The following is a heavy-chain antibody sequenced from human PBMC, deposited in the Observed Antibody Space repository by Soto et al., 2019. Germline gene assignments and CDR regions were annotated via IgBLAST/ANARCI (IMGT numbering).Heavy chain of an antibody. J-gene: IGHJ6*03. Sequence: QVQLVQSGAEVKKPGASVKVSCKASGYTFTSYDINWVRQATGQGLEWMGWMNPNSGNTGYAQKFQGRVTMTRNTSIGTAYMELSSLRSEDTAVYYCARSGVWFGELLYYYYYMDVWGKGTTVTVSS. D-gene: IGHD3-10*01. CDR2: MNPNSGNT. CDR1: GYTFTSYD. V-gene: IGHV1-8*01. CDR3: ARSGVWFGELLYYYYYMDV.